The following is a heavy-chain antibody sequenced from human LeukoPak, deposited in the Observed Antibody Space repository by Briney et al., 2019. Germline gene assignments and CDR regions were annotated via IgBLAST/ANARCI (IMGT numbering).Heavy chain of an antibody. V-gene: IGHV1-18*04. D-gene: IGHD6-13*01. Sequence: ASVKVSCKASGYTFTSYYMHWVRQAPGQGLEWMGWISAYNGNTNYAQKLQGRVTMTTDTSTSTAYMELRSLRSDDTAVYYCARARSLAAADYWGQGTLVTVSS. CDR2: ISAYNGNT. CDR1: GYTFTSYY. J-gene: IGHJ4*02. CDR3: ARARSLAAADY.